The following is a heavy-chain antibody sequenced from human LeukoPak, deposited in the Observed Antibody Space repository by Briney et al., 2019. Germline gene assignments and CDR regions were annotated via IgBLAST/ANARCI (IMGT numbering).Heavy chain of an antibody. D-gene: IGHD2-2*01. J-gene: IGHJ4*02. CDR3: ARGYCSSTSCIFDD. CDR1: GGSISSYY. V-gene: IGHV4-59*01. Sequence: PSETLSLTCTVSGGSISSYYWSWIRQPPGKGLEWIGYVSYSGSTNYNPSLKSRVTISLDTSKSQFSLKLSPVTAADTAMYYCARGYCSSTSCIFDDWGQGTLVTVSS. CDR2: VSYSGST.